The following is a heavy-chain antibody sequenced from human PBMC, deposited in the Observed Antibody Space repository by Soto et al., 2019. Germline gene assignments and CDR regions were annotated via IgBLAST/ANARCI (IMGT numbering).Heavy chain of an antibody. CDR1: GFSLRTSGMR. V-gene: IGHV2-70*04. D-gene: IGHD6-25*01. CDR2: IDWDDDK. J-gene: IGHJ5*02. CDR3: VRIQRSSGWNNWFDP. Sequence: GSGPTLVNPTQSLTLTCTFYGFSLRTSGMRVSWIRQPPGKALEWLARIDWDDDKFYSTSLETRLTISKDTSKNQVVLTMTNMDPVDTATYYCVRIQRSSGWNNWFDPWGQGTLVTVSS.